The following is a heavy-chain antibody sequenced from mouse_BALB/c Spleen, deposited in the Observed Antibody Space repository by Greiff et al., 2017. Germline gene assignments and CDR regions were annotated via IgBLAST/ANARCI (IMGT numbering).Heavy chain of an antibody. CDR2: IWAGGST. Sequence: VKLQESGPGLVAPSQSLSITCTVSGFSLTSYGVHWVRQPPGKGLEWLGVIWAGGSTNYNSALMSRLSISKDNSKSQVFLKMNSLQTDDTAMYYCARDRSMITLFAYWGQGTLVTVSA. V-gene: IGHV2-9*02. D-gene: IGHD2-4*01. J-gene: IGHJ3*01. CDR1: GFSLTSYG. CDR3: ARDRSMITLFAY.